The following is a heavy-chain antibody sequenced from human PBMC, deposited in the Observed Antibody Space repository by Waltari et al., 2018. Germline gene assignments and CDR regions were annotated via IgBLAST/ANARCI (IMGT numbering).Heavy chain of an antibody. D-gene: IGHD2-2*01. CDR1: GYTFSNYD. CDR3: ARGYCSSTSCSLDY. CDR2: MNPNSGNT. Sequence: QVQLVQSGAEVKKPGASVKVSCKASGYTFSNYDINWVRQATGKGLEWMGWMNPNSGNTGYAQTFQGRVTMTSNTSISTAYMELNSLRSEDTAIYYCARGYCSSTSCSLDYWGQGTLVTVSS. J-gene: IGHJ4*01. V-gene: IGHV1-8*02.